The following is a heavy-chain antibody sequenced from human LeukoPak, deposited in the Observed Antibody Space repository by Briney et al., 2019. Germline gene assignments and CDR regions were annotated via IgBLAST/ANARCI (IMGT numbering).Heavy chain of an antibody. CDR3: AKDPYTAMTPYYFDY. CDR2: ISGSGGST. Sequence: GGSLRLSCAASGFTFSSYAMSWVRPAAGKGLEWVSAISGSGGSTYYAASVKGRFTISRDNSKNTLYLQMNSLRAEDTAVYYCAKDPYTAMTPYYFDYWGQGTLVTVSS. CDR1: GFTFSSYA. D-gene: IGHD5-18*01. V-gene: IGHV3-23*01. J-gene: IGHJ4*02.